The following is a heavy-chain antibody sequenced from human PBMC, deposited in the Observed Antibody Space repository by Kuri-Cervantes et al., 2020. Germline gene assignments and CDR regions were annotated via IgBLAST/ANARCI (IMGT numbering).Heavy chain of an antibody. Sequence: ASVKVSCKASGCTFTGYYMHWVRQAPGQGLEWMGWINPNSGGTNYAQKFQGRVTMTRDTSISTAYMELSSLRSEDTAVYYRARGSYIVEHWGQGTLVTVSS. CDR2: INPNSGGT. CDR3: ARGSYIVEH. V-gene: IGHV1-2*02. D-gene: IGHD2-21*01. CDR1: GCTFTGYY. J-gene: IGHJ4*02.